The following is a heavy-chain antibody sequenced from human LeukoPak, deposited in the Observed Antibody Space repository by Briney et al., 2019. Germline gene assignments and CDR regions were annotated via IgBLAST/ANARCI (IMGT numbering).Heavy chain of an antibody. D-gene: IGHD3-3*01. CDR2: MNPNSGNT. J-gene: IGHJ6*02. CDR1: GGTFSSYA. V-gene: IGHV1-8*02. Sequence: ASVKVSCKASGGTFSSYAISWVRQAPGQGLEWMGWMNPNSGNTGYAQKFQGRVTMTRNTSISTAYMELSSLRSEDTAVYYCARAYYDFWSGYFLGMDVWGQGTTVTVSS. CDR3: ARAYYDFWSGYFLGMDV.